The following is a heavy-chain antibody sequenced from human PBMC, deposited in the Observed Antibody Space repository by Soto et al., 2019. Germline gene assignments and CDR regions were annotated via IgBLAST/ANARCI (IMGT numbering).Heavy chain of an antibody. D-gene: IGHD4-17*01. CDR1: GGSISSYY. Sequence: QVQLQESGPGLVKPSETLSLTCTVSGGSISSYYWSWIRQPAGKGLEWIGRIYTTGSTNYNPSLKSRVTMSVDTSKNQFSLKLSSVPASDAAVYYCARDGLPYFDYWGQGTLVTVSS. CDR2: IYTTGST. V-gene: IGHV4-4*07. CDR3: ARDGLPYFDY. J-gene: IGHJ4*02.